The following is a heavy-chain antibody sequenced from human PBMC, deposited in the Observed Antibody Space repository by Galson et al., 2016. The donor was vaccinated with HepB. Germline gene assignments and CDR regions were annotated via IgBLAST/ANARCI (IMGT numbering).Heavy chain of an antibody. CDR3: ARRRSGGNWYFDL. Sequence: SETLSLTCAVSGVSISTYAWWSWVRQPPGKGLEWLGEVYVGGSGNYNPSLKSRGTISVDKSKNHFSLRLTSVTAADTAIYHCARRRSGGNWYFDLWGRGTLVAVSS. CDR2: VYVGGSG. CDR1: GVSISTYAW. J-gene: IGHJ2*01. V-gene: IGHV4-4*02. D-gene: IGHD3-3*01.